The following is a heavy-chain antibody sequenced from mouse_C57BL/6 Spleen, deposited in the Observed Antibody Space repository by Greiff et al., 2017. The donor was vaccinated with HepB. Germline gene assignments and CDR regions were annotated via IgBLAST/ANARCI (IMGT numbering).Heavy chain of an antibody. V-gene: IGHV2-2*01. D-gene: IGHD2-4*01. CDR1: GFSLTSYG. J-gene: IGHJ4*01. CDR2: IWSGGST. CDR3: ARKDYDYDPGAMDY. Sequence: VQLQPSGPGLVQPSQSLSITCTVSGFSLTSYGVHWVRQSPGKGLEWLGVIWSGGSTDYNAAFISRLSISEDNSKSQVFFKMNSLQADDTAIYYCARKDYDYDPGAMDYWGQGTSVTVSS.